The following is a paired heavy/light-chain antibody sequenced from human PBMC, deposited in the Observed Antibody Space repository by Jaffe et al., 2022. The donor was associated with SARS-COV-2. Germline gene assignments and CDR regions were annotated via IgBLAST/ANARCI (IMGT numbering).Heavy chain of an antibody. V-gene: IGHV4-30-2*01. Sequence: QLQLQESGSGLVKPSQTLSLTCAVSGGSISSGGYSWSWIRQPPGKGLEWIGYIYHSGSTYYNPSLKSRVTISVDRSKNQFSLKLSSVTAADTAVYYCAVQGYCSGGSCKQWDDYWGQGTLVTVSS. CDR3: AVQGYCSGGSCKQWDDY. J-gene: IGHJ4*02. D-gene: IGHD2-15*01. CDR2: IYHSGST. CDR1: GGSISSGGYS.
Light chain of an antibody. CDR2: AAS. CDR3: QQLNSYPRT. Sequence: DIQLTQSPSFLSASVGDRVTITCRASQGISSYLAWYQQKPGKAPKLLIYAASTLQSGVPSRFSGSGSGTEFTLTISSLQPEDFATYYCQQLNSYPRTFGGGTKVEIK. V-gene: IGKV1-9*01. CDR1: QGISSY. J-gene: IGKJ4*01.